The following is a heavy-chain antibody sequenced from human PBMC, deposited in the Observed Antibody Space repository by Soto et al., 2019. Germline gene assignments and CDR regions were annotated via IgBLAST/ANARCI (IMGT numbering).Heavy chain of an antibody. CDR2: SLNKEHSYIP. CDR3: VRDSMRWSFDY. CDR1: GFTFSDHH. Sequence: EVHLVESGGGLVQPGGSLRLSCAASGFTFSDHHMDWVRQAPGKGLECVARSLNKEHSYIPEFGASVKGRFTISRDDLKNSLYLKMNSLETEDTAVYYCVRDSMRWSFDYWGQGILVTVSS. V-gene: IGHV3-72*01. D-gene: IGHD2-15*01. J-gene: IGHJ4*02.